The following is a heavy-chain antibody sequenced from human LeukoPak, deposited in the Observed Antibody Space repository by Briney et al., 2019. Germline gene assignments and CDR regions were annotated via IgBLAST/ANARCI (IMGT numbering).Heavy chain of an antibody. CDR2: ICLNDDK. J-gene: IGHJ4*02. V-gene: IGHV2-5*01. Sequence: SGLTLVKPTQILTLTCSFSGVLLSTRGMGVGWVRHPPGKDREWLAFICLNDDKRYSPSLQNRLTITKDTSKNQVVLTMTKMDPVDTAAYYCAHRQSTTHFDYWGQGTLVTDSS. D-gene: IGHD2-2*01. CDR1: GVLLSTRGMG. CDR3: AHRQSTTHFDY.